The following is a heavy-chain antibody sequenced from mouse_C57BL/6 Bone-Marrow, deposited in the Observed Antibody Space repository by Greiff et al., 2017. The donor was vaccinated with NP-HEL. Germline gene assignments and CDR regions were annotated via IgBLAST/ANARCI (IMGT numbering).Heavy chain of an antibody. CDR2: IYPRSGNT. Sequence: QVQLQQSGAELVRPGASVKLSCKASGYTFTSYGIRWVKQRPGQGLEWIGEIYPRSGNTYYNEKFKGKATLTADKSSSTAYMELRSLTSEDSAVYLGARTDLLWHMDYWGQGTSVTVSS. D-gene: IGHD2-1*01. CDR1: GYTFTSYG. CDR3: ARTDLLWHMDY. J-gene: IGHJ4*01. V-gene: IGHV1-81*01.